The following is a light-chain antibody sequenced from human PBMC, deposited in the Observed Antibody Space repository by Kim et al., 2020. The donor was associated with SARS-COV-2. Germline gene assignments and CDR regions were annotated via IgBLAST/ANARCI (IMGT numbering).Light chain of an antibody. CDR1: QSISSY. CDR3: QQSYSAPLT. CDR2: AAS. V-gene: IGKV1-39*01. J-gene: IGKJ4*01. Sequence: ASVGDRVTITCRTSQSISSYLNWYQQQPGKAPKLLIYAASTLQSGVPLRFSGSGSGTDFTLTISSLEPEDFATYYCQQSYSAPLTFGGGTKVDIK.